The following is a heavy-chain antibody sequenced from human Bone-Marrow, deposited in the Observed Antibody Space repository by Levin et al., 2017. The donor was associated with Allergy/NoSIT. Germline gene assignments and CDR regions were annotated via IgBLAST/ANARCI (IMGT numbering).Heavy chain of an antibody. CDR3: ARDLGDIVVVPAATGGDYYDYGMDV. V-gene: IGHV3-30*04. CDR2: ISYDGSNK. J-gene: IGHJ6*02. D-gene: IGHD2-2*01. Sequence: GGSLRLSCAASGFTFSSYAMHWVRQAPGKGLEWVAVISYDGSNKYYADSVKGRFTISRDNSKNTLYLQMNSLRAEDTAVYYCARDLGDIVVVPAATGGDYYDYGMDVWGQGTTVTVSS. CDR1: GFTFSSYA.